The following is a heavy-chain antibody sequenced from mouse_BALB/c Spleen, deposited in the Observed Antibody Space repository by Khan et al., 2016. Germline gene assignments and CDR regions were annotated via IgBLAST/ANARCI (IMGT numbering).Heavy chain of an antibody. J-gene: IGHJ1*01. D-gene: IGHD2-2*01. CDR1: GYTFTNSG. V-gene: IGHV9-1*02. Sequence: QIQLVQSGPELKKPGETVKISCKASGYTFTNSGMNWVKQAPGKGLKWVGWINTYTGEPTYADDFKGRFAFSLETSASTAYLQINNLKNEDMATYFCARGAMVTTGWYFDVGGAGTTVTVSS. CDR3: ARGAMVTTGWYFDV. CDR2: INTYTGEP.